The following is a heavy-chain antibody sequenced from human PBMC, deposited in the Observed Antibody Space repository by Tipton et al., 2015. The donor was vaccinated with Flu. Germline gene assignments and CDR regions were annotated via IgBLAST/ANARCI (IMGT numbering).Heavy chain of an antibody. V-gene: IGHV1-18*04. CDR3: AGDACSSTSCYSYCGGDCYSDY. J-gene: IGHJ4*02. CDR2: ISAYNGNT. Sequence: QSGAEVKKPGASVKVSCKASGYTFTSYGISWVRQAPGQGLEWMGWISAYNGNTNYAQKLQGRVTMTTDTSTSTAYMELRSLRSDDTAVYYCAGDACSSTSCYSYCGGDCYSDYWGQGTLVTVSS. CDR1: GYTFTSYG. D-gene: IGHD2-21*01.